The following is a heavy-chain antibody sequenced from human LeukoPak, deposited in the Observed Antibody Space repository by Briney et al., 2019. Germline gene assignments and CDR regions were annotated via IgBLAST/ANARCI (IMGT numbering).Heavy chain of an antibody. J-gene: IGHJ5*02. CDR1: GGSISSYY. D-gene: IGHD5-18*01. Sequence: SETLSLTCTVSGGSISSYYWSWIRQPPGKGLEWIGYIYYSGSTNYNPSLKSRVTISVDTSKNQFSLKLSSVTAADTAVYYCARRVGYSYGFNWFDPWGQGTLVTVSS. CDR2: IYYSGST. CDR3: ARRVGYSYGFNWFDP. V-gene: IGHV4-59*08.